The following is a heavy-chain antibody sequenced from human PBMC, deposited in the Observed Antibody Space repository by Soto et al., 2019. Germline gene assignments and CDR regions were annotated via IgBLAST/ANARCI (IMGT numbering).Heavy chain of an antibody. CDR2: IYYSGST. CDR1: GGSISSYY. Sequence: PSETLSLTCTVSGGSISSYYWSWIRQPPGKGLEWIGYIYYSGSTNYNPSLKSRVTISVDTSKNQFSLKLSSVTAADTAVYYCARERGYDSPFDYWGQGTLVTVS. CDR3: ARERGYDSPFDY. V-gene: IGHV4-59*01. D-gene: IGHD5-12*01. J-gene: IGHJ4*02.